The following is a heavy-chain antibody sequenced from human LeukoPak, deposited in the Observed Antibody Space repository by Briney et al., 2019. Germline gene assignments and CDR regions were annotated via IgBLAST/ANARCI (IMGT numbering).Heavy chain of an antibody. J-gene: IGHJ4*02. Sequence: GGSLRLTCAASGFTFSSNSMNWVRQAPGKGLEWVSYISSSSNTIYYAESVKGRFTISRDNAKNSLFLQMNCLRDEDTAVYYCARGAARGFDYWGQGTLVTVSS. CDR1: GFTFSSNS. CDR2: ISSSSNTI. V-gene: IGHV3-48*02. CDR3: ARGAARGFDY. D-gene: IGHD3-16*01.